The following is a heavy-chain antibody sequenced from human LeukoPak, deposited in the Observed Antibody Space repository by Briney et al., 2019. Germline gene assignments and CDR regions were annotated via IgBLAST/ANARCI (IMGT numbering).Heavy chain of an antibody. V-gene: IGHV3-23*01. CDR1: GFTFSSYA. J-gene: IGHJ4*02. CDR3: AKVRPTYYDSSGYYYVFDY. CDR2: ISGSGGST. Sequence: PGGSLRLSCAASGFTFSSYAMTWVRQAPGKGLEWASEISGSGGSTYYADSVKGRFTISRDNSKNTLYLQMNSLRAEDTAVYYCAKVRPTYYDSSGYYYVFDYWGQGTLVTASS. D-gene: IGHD3-22*01.